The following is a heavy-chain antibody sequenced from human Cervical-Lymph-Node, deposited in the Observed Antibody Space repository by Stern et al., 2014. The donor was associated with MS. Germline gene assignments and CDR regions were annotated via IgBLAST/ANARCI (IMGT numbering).Heavy chain of an antibody. V-gene: IGHV4-59*01. CDR1: GGSISTYY. D-gene: IGHD2/OR15-2a*01. CDR3: ARGRGISRVSDS. J-gene: IGHJ4*02. CDR2: IFYKGRT. Sequence: VPLEESGPGLVKPSETLSLTCTVSGGSISTYYWSWIRQSPAKGLEWIGYIFYKGRTNYNPSLKSRVTISIDTSINQFSLNVRSVTAADTAVYYCARGRGISRVSDSWGQGTLVTVSS.